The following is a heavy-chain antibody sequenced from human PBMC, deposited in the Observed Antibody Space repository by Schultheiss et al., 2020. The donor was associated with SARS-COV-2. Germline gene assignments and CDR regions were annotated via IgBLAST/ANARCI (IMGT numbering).Heavy chain of an antibody. V-gene: IGHV3-21*01. Sequence: GGSLRLSCAASGFTFSSYSMNWVRQAPGKGLEWVSSISSSSSYIYYADSVKGRFTISRDNAKNSLYLQMNSLRPEDTAVYYCARDSPWLRTYYYYGMDVWGQGTTVTVSS. CDR3: ARDSPWLRTYYYYGMDV. J-gene: IGHJ6*02. CDR2: ISSSSSYI. CDR1: GFTFSSYS. D-gene: IGHD5-12*01.